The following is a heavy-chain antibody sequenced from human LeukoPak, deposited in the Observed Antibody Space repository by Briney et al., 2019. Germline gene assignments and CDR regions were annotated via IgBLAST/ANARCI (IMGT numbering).Heavy chain of an antibody. CDR1: GGTFSSYA. D-gene: IGHD3-10*01. V-gene: IGHV1-69*04. CDR2: IIPILGIA. CDR3: ARGTGSSWFDP. J-gene: IGHJ5*02. Sequence: ASVKVSCKASGGTFSSYAISWVRQAPGQGLEWMGRIIPILGIANYAQKFQGRVTITADKSTSTAYMELSSLRSEDTAVYYCARGTGSSWFDPWGQGTLVTVSS.